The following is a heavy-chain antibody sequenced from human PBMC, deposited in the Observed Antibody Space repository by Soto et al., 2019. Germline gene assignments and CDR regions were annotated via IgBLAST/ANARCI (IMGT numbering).Heavy chain of an antibody. Sequence: SETLSLTCTVSGGSISSYYWSWIRQPPGKGLEWIGYIYYSGSTNYNPSLKSRVTISVDTSKNQFSLKLSSVTAADTAVYYCAREPAYCGGDCPFDYWGQGTLVTVSS. CDR1: GGSISSYY. CDR3: AREPAYCGGDCPFDY. V-gene: IGHV4-59*12. CDR2: IYYSGST. D-gene: IGHD2-21*02. J-gene: IGHJ4*02.